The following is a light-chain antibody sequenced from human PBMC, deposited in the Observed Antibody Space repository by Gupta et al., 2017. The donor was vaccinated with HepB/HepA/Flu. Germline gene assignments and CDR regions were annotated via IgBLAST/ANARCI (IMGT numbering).Light chain of an antibody. CDR1: SFNIGNNF. V-gene: IGLV1-51*02. CDR2: ENN. Sequence: PSVSAAPGQKVTISRSGSSFNIGNNFVSWYQQLPGTAPKLLIFENNKRPSGIPDRFSGSKSGASATLGITGLQTGDEADYYCGTWDSSLNQGVFGTGTRVTVL. CDR3: GTWDSSLNQGV. J-gene: IGLJ1*01.